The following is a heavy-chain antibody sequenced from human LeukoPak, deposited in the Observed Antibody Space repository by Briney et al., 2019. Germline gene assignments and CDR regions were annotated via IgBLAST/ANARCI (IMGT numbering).Heavy chain of an antibody. V-gene: IGHV4-39*01. CDR1: GGSISSDNYY. CDR3: AKHYMGSSYNHGLDC. CDR2: IYYSGTT. J-gene: IGHJ4*02. D-gene: IGHD3-10*01. Sequence: SETLSLTCTVSGGSISSDNYYWGWIRQPPGKGLEWIGSIYYSGTTYYNPSLKSRVTISVDTSKDQFSLKLSSVTAADTALYYCAKHYMGSSYNHGLDCWGQGTLVTVSS.